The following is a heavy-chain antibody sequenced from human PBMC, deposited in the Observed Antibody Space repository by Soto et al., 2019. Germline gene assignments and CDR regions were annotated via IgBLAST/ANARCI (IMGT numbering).Heavy chain of an antibody. V-gene: IGHV4-4*02. D-gene: IGHD3-10*01. CDR3: ARDPYYYGSGSYYYYYGMDV. Sequence: QVQLQESGPGLVKPSGTLSLTCAVSGGSISSSNWWSWVRQPPGEGLAWIGEIYHSGSTNYNPSLQSRVTISVDKSKNQFSLKLSSVTAADTAVYYWARDPYYYGSGSYYYYYGMDVWGQGTTVTVSS. J-gene: IGHJ6*02. CDR1: GGSISSSNW. CDR2: IYHSGST.